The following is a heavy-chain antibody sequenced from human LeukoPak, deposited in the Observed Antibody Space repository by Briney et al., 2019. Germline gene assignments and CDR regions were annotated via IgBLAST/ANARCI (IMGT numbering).Heavy chain of an antibody. D-gene: IGHD4-11*01. CDR2: ISTYNGNT. CDR1: GYTFTSYG. CDR3: ARDPTTQAFDY. J-gene: IGHJ4*02. V-gene: IGHV1-18*01. Sequence: ASVKVSCKASGYTFTSYGISWVRQAPGQGLEWMGWISTYNGNTNYAQKLQGRVTMTTDTSTTTAYMELRSLTSDDTAVYYCARDPTTQAFDYWGQGTLVTVSS.